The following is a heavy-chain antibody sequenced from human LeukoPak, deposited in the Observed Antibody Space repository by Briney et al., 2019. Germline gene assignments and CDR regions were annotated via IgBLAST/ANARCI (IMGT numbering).Heavy chain of an antibody. CDR1: GFTFSRSW. V-gene: IGHV3-74*01. J-gene: IGHJ3*02. D-gene: IGHD4-17*01. CDR3: ARDPPGDYVAFDI. CDR2: INDDGSTT. Sequence: HSGGSLSLSCAASGFTFSRSWMHWVRQAPGKGLVWVSRINDDGSTTSYADSVKGRFTISRDNARNSLYLQMNSLRAEDTAVYYCARDPPGDYVAFDIWGQGTMVTVSS.